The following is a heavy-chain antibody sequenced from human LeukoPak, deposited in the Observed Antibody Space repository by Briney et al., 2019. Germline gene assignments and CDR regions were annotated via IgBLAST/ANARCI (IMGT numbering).Heavy chain of an antibody. D-gene: IGHD4-23*01. V-gene: IGHV3-21*01. CDR2: ISSSSSYI. CDR1: GFTFSSYS. J-gene: IGHJ1*01. CDR3: ARGRGGKFGEYIQH. Sequence: GGSLRLSCAASGFTFSSYSMSWVRQAPGKGLEWVSSISSSSSYIYYADSVKGRFTISRDNAKNSLYLQMNSLRAEDTAIYYCARGRGGKFGEYIQHWGQGTLVTVSS.